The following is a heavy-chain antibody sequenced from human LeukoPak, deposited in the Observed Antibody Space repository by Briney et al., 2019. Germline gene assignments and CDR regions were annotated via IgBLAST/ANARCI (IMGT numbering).Heavy chain of an antibody. CDR3: AANLKGYCTNGVCGFDY. CDR2: IVVGSGNT. Sequence: SVKVSCKASGFTFTSSAMQWVRQARGQRLEWIGWIVVGSGNTNYAQKFQERVTITRDMSTSTACMELSSLRSEDTAVYYCAANLKGYCTNGVCGFDYWGQGTLVTVSS. D-gene: IGHD2-8*01. V-gene: IGHV1-58*02. CDR1: GFTFTSSA. J-gene: IGHJ4*02.